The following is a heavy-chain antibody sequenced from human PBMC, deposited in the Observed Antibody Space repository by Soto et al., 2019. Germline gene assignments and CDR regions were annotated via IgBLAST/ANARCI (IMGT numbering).Heavy chain of an antibody. CDR2: ISYDGSNK. V-gene: IGHV3-30*18. D-gene: IGHD3-22*01. J-gene: IGHJ4*02. CDR3: AKDTYYHDSSGYYVFDY. Sequence: GGSLRLSCAASGFTFSSYGVLWVRQAPGKGLEWVALISYDGSNKYYADSVKGRFTISGDNSKNTLYLQMNSLRAEDTAVYYCAKDTYYHDSSGYYVFDYWGQGTLVTVSS. CDR1: GFTFSSYG.